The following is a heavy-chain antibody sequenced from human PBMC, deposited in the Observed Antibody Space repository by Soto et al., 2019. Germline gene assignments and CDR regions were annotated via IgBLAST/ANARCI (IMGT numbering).Heavy chain of an antibody. CDR1: GGSISSRSYY. CDR3: ARHAAWIQLWLYYFDY. J-gene: IGHJ4*02. D-gene: IGHD5-18*01. CDR2: IYYSGST. Sequence: QLQLQESGPGLVKPSETLSLTCTVSGGSISSRSYYWGWIRQPPGKGLEWIGSIYYSGSTYYNPSLKSGVTISVDTSKNQFSLKLSSVTAADTAVYYCARHAAWIQLWLYYFDYWGQGTLVTVSS. V-gene: IGHV4-39*01.